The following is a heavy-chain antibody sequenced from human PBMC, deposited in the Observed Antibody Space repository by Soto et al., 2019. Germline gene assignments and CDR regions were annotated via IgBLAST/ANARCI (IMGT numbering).Heavy chain of an antibody. V-gene: IGHV5-10-1*01. CDR3: ARRSYYYGSDYYYFGMDV. CDR1: GYSFTSYW. J-gene: IGHJ6*02. Sequence: PGESLKISCKGSGYSFTSYWISWVRQMPGKGLEWMGRIDPSDSYTNYSPSSQGHVTISADKSISTAYLQWSSLKASDTAMYYCARRSYYYGSDYYYFGMDVWGQGTTVTVSS. D-gene: IGHD3-10*01. CDR2: IDPSDSYT.